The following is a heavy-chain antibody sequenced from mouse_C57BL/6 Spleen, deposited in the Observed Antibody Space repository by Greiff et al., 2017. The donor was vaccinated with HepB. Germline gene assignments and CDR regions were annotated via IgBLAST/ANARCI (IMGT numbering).Heavy chain of an antibody. V-gene: IGHV3-3*01. CDR1: GFSINSDCY. Sequence: VQLQQSGPSLVRPSQTLSLTCTVTGFSINSDCYWIWIRQFPGNKLEYIGYTFYSGITYYNPSLESRTYITRDTAKNQFSLKLSSVTTEDTATYYCARGLYGYGGYFDVWGTGTTVTVSS. D-gene: IGHD2-2*01. CDR3: ARGLYGYGGYFDV. CDR2: TFYSGIT. J-gene: IGHJ1*03.